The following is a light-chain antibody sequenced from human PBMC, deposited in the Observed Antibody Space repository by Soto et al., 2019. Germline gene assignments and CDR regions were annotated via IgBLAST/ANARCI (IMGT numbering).Light chain of an antibody. J-gene: IGLJ1*01. V-gene: IGLV2-14*03. CDR3: SSYTTSSTRV. CDR2: EVS. CDR1: NSDVGAYDF. Sequence: SALAQPASVSGAPGQSITISCTGTNSDVGAYDFVSWYQQHPDKAPKLMIYEVSNRPSGVSYRFSGSKSVNTATLTISGLQAEDEADYYCSSYTTSSTRVFATGTKVTVL.